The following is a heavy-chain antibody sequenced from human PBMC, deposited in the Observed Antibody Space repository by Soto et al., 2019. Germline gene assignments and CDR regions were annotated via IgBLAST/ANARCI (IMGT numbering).Heavy chain of an antibody. D-gene: IGHD3-3*01. V-gene: IGHV3-23*01. J-gene: IGHJ5*02. CDR3: AKEEKRAGYDFWSCYSPANWFDP. CDR2: ISGSGGST. Sequence: GGSLRLSCAASGFTFSSYAMSWVRQAPGKGLEWVSAISGSGGSTYYADSVKGRFTISRDNSKNTLYLQMNSLRAEDTAVYYCAKEEKRAGYDFWSCYSPANWFDPWGQGTLVTVSS. CDR1: GFTFSSYA.